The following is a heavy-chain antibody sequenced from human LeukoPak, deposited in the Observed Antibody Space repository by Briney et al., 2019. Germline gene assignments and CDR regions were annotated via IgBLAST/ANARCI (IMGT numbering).Heavy chain of an antibody. V-gene: IGHV3-33*01. Sequence: GGSLRLPCAASGFTFSSYGMHWVRQAPGKGLEWVAVIWYDGSNKYYADSVKGRFTISRDNSKNTLYLQMNSLRAEDTPVYYCASTSGWYEPIDYWGQGTLVTVSS. CDR3: ASTSGWYEPIDY. D-gene: IGHD6-19*01. J-gene: IGHJ4*02. CDR2: IWYDGSNK. CDR1: GFTFSSYG.